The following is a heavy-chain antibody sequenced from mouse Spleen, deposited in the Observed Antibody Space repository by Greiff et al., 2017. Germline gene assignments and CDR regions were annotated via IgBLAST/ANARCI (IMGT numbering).Heavy chain of an antibody. CDR2: ISSGSSTI. D-gene: IGHD1-2*01. Sequence: EVKLQESGGGLVKPGGSLKLSCAASGFTFSDYGMHWVRQAPEKGLEWVAYISSGSSTIYYADTVKGRFTISRDNAKNTLFLQMTSLRSEDTAMYYCAREAANSFAYWGQGTLVTVSA. CDR1: GFTFSDYG. CDR3: AREAANSFAY. J-gene: IGHJ3*01. V-gene: IGHV5-17*01.